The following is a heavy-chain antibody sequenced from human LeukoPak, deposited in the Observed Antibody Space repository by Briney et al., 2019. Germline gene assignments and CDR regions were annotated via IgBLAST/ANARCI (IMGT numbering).Heavy chain of an antibody. D-gene: IGHD3-10*01. V-gene: IGHV1-2*02. CDR1: GYTFTGYY. J-gene: IGHJ3*02. CDR2: INPNSGGT. CDR3: ARDLYYGSGSYPKAFDI. Sequence: ASVTVSCKASGYTFTGYYMHWVRQAPGQGLEWMGWINPNSGGTNYAQKFQGRVTMTRDTSISTAYMELSRLRSDDTAVYYCARDLYYGSGSYPKAFDIWGQGTMVTVSS.